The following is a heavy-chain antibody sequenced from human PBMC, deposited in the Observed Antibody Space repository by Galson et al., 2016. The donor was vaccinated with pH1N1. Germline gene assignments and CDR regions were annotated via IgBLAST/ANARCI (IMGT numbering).Heavy chain of an antibody. CDR2: INQDGDKK. V-gene: IGHV3-7*01. Sequence: SLRLSCAASGFNFSNYWMQWVRQAPGKGLQWVANINQDGDKKYYVGSVEGRFTISRDNAKNSLYRQMNNLRDEDTAMYFCARRYFDYWGQGALVTVSS. D-gene: IGHD3-9*01. J-gene: IGHJ4*02. CDR1: GFNFSNYW. CDR3: ARRYFDY.